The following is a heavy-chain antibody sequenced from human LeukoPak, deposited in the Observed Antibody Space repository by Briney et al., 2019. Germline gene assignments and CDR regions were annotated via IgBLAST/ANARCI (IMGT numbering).Heavy chain of an antibody. CDR2: IYPNNGGT. V-gene: IGHV1-2*02. CDR3: ASGYTSVPG. Sequence: ASVKVSCKASGYPFTAYYIHWVRQAPGQGLEWMGWIYPNNGGTSYAQKFQGRVTMTRDTSISTAYMELSGLRSDDTAVYYCASGYTSVPGWGQGTLVTVSS. CDR1: GYPFTAYY. D-gene: IGHD3-16*02. J-gene: IGHJ4*02.